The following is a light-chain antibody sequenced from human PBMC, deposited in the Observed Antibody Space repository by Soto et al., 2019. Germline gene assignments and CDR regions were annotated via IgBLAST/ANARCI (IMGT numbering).Light chain of an antibody. Sequence: TVMTQSPATLAVSPGERATLSCRASQNIRSNLAWYQQKPGQAPRLLIYGASIRATGIPVRFSASGSGTEFTLTISSLQSEDFAVYYCQQYDSWPPLTFGGGTKVEIK. CDR2: GAS. CDR3: QQYDSWPPLT. V-gene: IGKV3-15*01. J-gene: IGKJ4*01. CDR1: QNIRSN.